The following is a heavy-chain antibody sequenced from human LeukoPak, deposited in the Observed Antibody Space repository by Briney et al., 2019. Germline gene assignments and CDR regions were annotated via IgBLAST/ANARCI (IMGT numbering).Heavy chain of an antibody. Sequence: SETLSLTCTDSGGSISCSSYYWGWIRQPPGKGLEWIGSIYYSGSTYYNPSLKSRVTISVDTSKNQFSLKLSSVTAADTAVYYCARHVSGYCSGGSCYSVRWFDPWGQGTLVTVSS. V-gene: IGHV4-39*01. D-gene: IGHD2-15*01. J-gene: IGHJ5*02. CDR3: ARHVSGYCSGGSCYSVRWFDP. CDR1: GGSISCSSYY. CDR2: IYYSGST.